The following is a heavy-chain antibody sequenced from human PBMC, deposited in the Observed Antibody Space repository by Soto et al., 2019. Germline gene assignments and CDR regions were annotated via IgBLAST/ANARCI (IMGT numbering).Heavy chain of an antibody. CDR2: IYFSGST. J-gene: IGHJ4*02. CDR1: GVSISSSSYF. CDR3: ARSFGYVAVAYD. V-gene: IGHV4-39*01. Sequence: SETLSLTCTVSGVSISSSSYFWGWIRQPPGKNLEWIGSIYFSGSTYYNPSLKSRVTISVDTSKNQFSLKLSSVTAADTAVYYCARSFGYVAVAYDCGQGTLVTVSS. D-gene: IGHD6-19*01.